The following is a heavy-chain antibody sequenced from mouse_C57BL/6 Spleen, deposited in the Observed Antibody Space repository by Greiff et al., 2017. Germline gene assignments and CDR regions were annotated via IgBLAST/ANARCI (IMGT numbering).Heavy chain of an antibody. J-gene: IGHJ4*01. V-gene: IGHV2-6*03. D-gene: IGHD1-1*01. CDR1: GFSLTSYG. CDR2: IWSDGST. CDR3: ARAGGSSYSYYAMDY. Sequence: VKLVESGPGLVAPSQSLSITCTVSGFSLTSYGVHWVRQPPGKGLEWLVVIWSDGSTTYNSALKSRLSISKDNSKSQVFLKMNSLQTDDTAMYYCARAGGSSYSYYAMDYWGQGTSVTVSS.